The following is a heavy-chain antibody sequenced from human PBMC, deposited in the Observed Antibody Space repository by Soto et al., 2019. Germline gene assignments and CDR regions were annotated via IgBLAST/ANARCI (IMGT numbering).Heavy chain of an antibody. Sequence: EVQLVESGGGLVQPGGSLRLSCAASGFTFSSYWMSWVRQAPGKGLEWVANIKQDGSDKYYVDSVKGRFTISRDNAKNSLYLQMNSLRAEDTAVYYCARDAPYYYDSSGYYSDYWGQGTLVTVSS. CDR3: ARDAPYYYDSSGYYSDY. CDR1: GFTFSSYW. V-gene: IGHV3-7*05. J-gene: IGHJ4*02. CDR2: IKQDGSDK. D-gene: IGHD3-22*01.